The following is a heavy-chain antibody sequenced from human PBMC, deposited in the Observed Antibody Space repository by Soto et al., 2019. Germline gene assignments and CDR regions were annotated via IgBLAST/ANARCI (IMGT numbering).Heavy chain of an antibody. J-gene: IGHJ4*02. CDR1: GFTFSSYS. D-gene: IGHD5-12*01. V-gene: IGHV3-48*02. Sequence: EVQLLESGGGLVQPGGSLRLSCAASGFTFSSYSMNWVRQAPGKGLEWVSYISYTTTTIYYADSVKGRFTISRDNAKNSLYLQMNSLRDEDTAVYYCAREMATITEIDYWGQGTLVTVSS. CDR2: ISYTTTTI. CDR3: AREMATITEIDY.